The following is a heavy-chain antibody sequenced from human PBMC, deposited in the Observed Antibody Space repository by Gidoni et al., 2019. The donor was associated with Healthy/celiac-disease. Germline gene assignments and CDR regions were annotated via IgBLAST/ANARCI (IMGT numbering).Heavy chain of an antibody. J-gene: IGHJ6*02. Sequence: EVQLVESGGGLVQPGGSLRLSCAASGFTVSSHYMGWVRQAPGKGLEWVSVIYSGGSTYYADSVKGRLTSSRDNSKNTLYLQMKSLRAEDTAVYYCARDRTDYDSSGWPFGMDVWGQGTTVTVSS. V-gene: IGHV3-66*01. D-gene: IGHD3-22*01. CDR1: GFTVSSHY. CDR2: IYSGGST. CDR3: ARDRTDYDSSGWPFGMDV.